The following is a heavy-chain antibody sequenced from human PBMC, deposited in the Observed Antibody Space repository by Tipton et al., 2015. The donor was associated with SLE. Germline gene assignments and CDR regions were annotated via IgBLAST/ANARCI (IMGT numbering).Heavy chain of an antibody. J-gene: IGHJ3*01. CDR1: GGSIGNNY. CDR3: ARIIAGPGDAFDV. V-gene: IGHV4-4*07. CDR2: CYSDGRA. Sequence: TLSLTCTVSGGSIGNNYWNWIRQSAGGLEWMGRCYSDGRAALASRLNHSFESRVTMSVDPSKKQLSLTLMSVTAADTAVYFCARIIAGPGDAFDVWGQGTMVTVSS.